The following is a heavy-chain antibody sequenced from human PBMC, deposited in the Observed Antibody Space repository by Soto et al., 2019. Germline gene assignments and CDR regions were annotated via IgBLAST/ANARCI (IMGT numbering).Heavy chain of an antibody. CDR2: ISGSSSYI. J-gene: IGHJ4*02. D-gene: IGHD3-22*01. CDR3: ARDCYDSSGYLALFDY. CDR1: GFSFSSYS. V-gene: IGHV3-21*01. Sequence: PGGSLRLSCAASGFSFSSYSMNWVRQAPGKGLEWVSSISGSSSYIYYADSVKGRFTISRDNAKNSLYLQMNSLRAEDTAVYYSARDCYDSSGYLALFDYWGQGTLVTVSS.